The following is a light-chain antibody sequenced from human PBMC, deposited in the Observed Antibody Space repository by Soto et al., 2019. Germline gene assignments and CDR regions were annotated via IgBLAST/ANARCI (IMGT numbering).Light chain of an antibody. CDR2: GAS. J-gene: IGKJ1*01. Sequence: EIVLTQSPGTLSLSPGERATLSCRASQCVSSRYLAWYQQKPGQAPRLFISGASTMATGIPDRFSVSGSGTNFPLPINRLEPEDFAVYYCQQYGISRWTFGQGTKAEIK. CDR3: QQYGISRWT. CDR1: QCVSSRY. V-gene: IGKV3-20*01.